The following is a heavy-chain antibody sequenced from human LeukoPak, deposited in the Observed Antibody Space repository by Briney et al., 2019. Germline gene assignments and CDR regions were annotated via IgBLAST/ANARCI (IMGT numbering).Heavy chain of an antibody. CDR2: ISGGGGST. Sequence: GGSLRLSCAASGFTFSSYAMSWVRQAPGKGLEWVSAISGGGGSTYYADSVKGRFTISRDNSKNTLYLQMNSLRAEDTAVYYCAKKGGFGVVIDPYYYYGMDVWGQGTTVTVSS. CDR3: AKKGGFGVVIDPYYYYGMDV. J-gene: IGHJ6*02. CDR1: GFTFSSYA. V-gene: IGHV3-23*01. D-gene: IGHD3-3*01.